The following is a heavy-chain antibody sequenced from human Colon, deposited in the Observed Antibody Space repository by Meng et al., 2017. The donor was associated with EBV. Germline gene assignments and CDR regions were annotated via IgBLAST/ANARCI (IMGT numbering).Heavy chain of an antibody. J-gene: IGHJ5*01. CDR3: ARAPRRERYGDYVNIWFDS. D-gene: IGHD4-17*01. CDR2: IYDDGTT. Sequence: QWQLQGPGPGLVKPSGTLSLTCSFSSGSIRRFNWWSWVRQSPGKGLEWIGEIYDDGTTNYNPSLKSRVTILVDKFNNQFSLKLNSVTAADTAVYYCARAPRRERYGDYVNIWFDSWGQGTLVTVSS. CDR1: SGSIRRFNW. V-gene: IGHV4-4*02.